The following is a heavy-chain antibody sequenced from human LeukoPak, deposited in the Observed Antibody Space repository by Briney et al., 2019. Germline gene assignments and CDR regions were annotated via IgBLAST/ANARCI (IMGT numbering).Heavy chain of an antibody. D-gene: IGHD6-13*01. CDR1: GGSISSSSYY. J-gene: IGHJ5*02. V-gene: IGHV4-39*01. CDR2: IYYSGST. CDR3: ARPKGIAAASPPPTWFDP. Sequence: SETLSLTCTVSGGSISSSSYYWGWIRQPPGKGLEWIGSIYYSGSTYYNPSLKSRVTISVDTSKNQFSLKLSSVTAADTAVYYCARPKGIAAASPPPTWFDPWGQGTLVTVSS.